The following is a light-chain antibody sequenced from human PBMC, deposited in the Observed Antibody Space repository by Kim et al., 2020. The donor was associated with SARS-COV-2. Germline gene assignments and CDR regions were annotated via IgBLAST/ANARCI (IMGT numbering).Light chain of an antibody. CDR2: AVS. V-gene: IGKV1-39*01. Sequence: ASIEDRVTITCRASQTITSYLNWYQQKPGEAPKLLIYAVSRLHSGVPSRFSGSGSRTDFTLTITSLQSEDFATYFCQQSYMTPRTFGQGTKVDIK. J-gene: IGKJ1*01. CDR3: QQSYMTPRT. CDR1: QTITSY.